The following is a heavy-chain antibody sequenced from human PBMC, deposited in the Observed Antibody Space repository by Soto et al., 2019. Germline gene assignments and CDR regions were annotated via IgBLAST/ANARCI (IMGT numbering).Heavy chain of an antibody. CDR2: INSNSLYI. V-gene: IGHV3-21*01. J-gene: IGHJ4*02. CDR3: ARDKRNERSTAWLYFDN. CDR1: GFSIGTFA. D-gene: IGHD1-1*01. Sequence: EVQLVESGGGLVKPGESLRLSCAASGFSIGTFAMSWVRQAPGKGLEWVSSINSNSLYINYADSVKGRFTASRDNAKNSLNLQLNSLRDEDTAVYYCARDKRNERSTAWLYFDNWGLGALVTVSS.